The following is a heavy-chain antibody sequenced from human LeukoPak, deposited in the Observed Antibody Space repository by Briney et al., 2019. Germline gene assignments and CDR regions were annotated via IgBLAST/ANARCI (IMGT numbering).Heavy chain of an antibody. D-gene: IGHD5-18*01. Sequence: ASVKVSCKASGYTFTSYYMHWVRQAPGQGLEWMGIINPSGGSTSYAQKFQGRVTMTRDTSTSTVYMELSSLRSEDTAVYYCARGGYTAMDKVLPTYWGQGTLVTVSS. J-gene: IGHJ4*02. CDR3: ARGGYTAMDKVLPTY. CDR2: INPSGGST. V-gene: IGHV1-46*01. CDR1: GYTFTSYY.